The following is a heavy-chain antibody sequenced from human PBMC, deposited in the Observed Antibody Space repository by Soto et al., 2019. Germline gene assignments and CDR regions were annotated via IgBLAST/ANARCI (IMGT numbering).Heavy chain of an antibody. D-gene: IGHD4-17*01. CDR2: INHSGGT. CDR1: GGSLSGYH. CDR3: AREIRSPWP. J-gene: IGHJ5*02. V-gene: IGHV4-34*01. Sequence: QVQLQQWGAGLLKPSETLSLTCAVYGGSLSGYHWSWIRQPPGKGLEWIGEINHSGGTNYNPSLKSRVTMSVDTSTNQFSLKLSSATAADTAVYYCAREIRSPWPWGRGTLVTVSS.